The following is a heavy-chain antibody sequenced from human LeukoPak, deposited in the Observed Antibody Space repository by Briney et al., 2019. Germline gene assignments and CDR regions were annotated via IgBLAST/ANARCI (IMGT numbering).Heavy chain of an antibody. D-gene: IGHD1-1*01. Sequence: ASVKVSCKASGYTFTYYHIYWMRQAPGQGLEWMGWNNPNSGGTNYAQKFQGRVTMTRDTSTNTAYMELSRLRSDDTAVYFCARVRAIAATGTGARYFQDWGQGTLVTVSS. CDR2: NNPNSGGT. J-gene: IGHJ1*01. CDR1: GYTFTYYH. V-gene: IGHV1-2*02. CDR3: ARVRAIAATGTGARYFQD.